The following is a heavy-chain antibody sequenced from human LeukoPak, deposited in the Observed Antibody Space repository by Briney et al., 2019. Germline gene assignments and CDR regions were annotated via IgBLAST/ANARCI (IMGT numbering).Heavy chain of an antibody. CDR1: GFTFSSYV. Sequence: GGSLRLSCAASGFTFSSYVMSWVRQAPGKGLEWVSYISSSSSTIYYADSVKGRFTISRDNAKNSLYLQMNSLRDEDTAVYYCARGRGSGWYVEFDYWGQGTLVTVSS. V-gene: IGHV3-48*02. D-gene: IGHD6-19*01. CDR3: ARGRGSGWYVEFDY. J-gene: IGHJ4*02. CDR2: ISSSSSTI.